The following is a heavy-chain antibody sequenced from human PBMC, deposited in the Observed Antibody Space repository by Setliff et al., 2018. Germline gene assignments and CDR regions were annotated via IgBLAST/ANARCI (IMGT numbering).Heavy chain of an antibody. J-gene: IGHJ4*02. Sequence: ASVKVSCKASGYTFTSYGISWVRQAPGQGLEWMGWISAYNGNTNYAQKLQGRVTVTTDTSTNTAYMEVRSLGSDDTAMYYCARAVGYCSGGSCYKGDDYWGQGTLVTVSS. V-gene: IGHV1-18*01. CDR2: ISAYNGNT. D-gene: IGHD2-15*01. CDR3: ARAVGYCSGGSCYKGDDY. CDR1: GYTFTSYG.